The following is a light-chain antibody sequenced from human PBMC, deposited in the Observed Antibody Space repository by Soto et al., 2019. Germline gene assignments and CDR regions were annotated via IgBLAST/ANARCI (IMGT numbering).Light chain of an antibody. CDR2: GAS. CDR1: QSVSSDY. J-gene: IGKJ4*01. V-gene: IGKV3-20*01. CDR3: QQYGNSPRVT. Sequence: EIVLTQSPGTLSLSPGERATLSCRASQSVSSDYLAWYQQKPGQATRLLIYGASIRATGIPDRFSGSGSGTDFTLIISRLEPEDFAVYYCQQYGNSPRVTFGGGTKVEIK.